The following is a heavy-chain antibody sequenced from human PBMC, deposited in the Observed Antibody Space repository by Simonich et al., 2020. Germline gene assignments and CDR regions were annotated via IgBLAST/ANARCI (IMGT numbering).Heavy chain of an antibody. D-gene: IGHD3-3*01. CDR3: ARGGVQYYYYYMDV. J-gene: IGHJ6*03. Sequence: QVQLVQSGAEVKKPGASVKVSCKASGYTFTGYYMHWVRQAPGQGLEGRGWINTNRGGTNYAKKFQGRVTMTRDTSISTAYMELSRLRSDDTAVYYCARGGVQYYYYYMDVWGKGTTVTVSS. CDR2: INTNRGGT. V-gene: IGHV1-2*02. CDR1: GYTFTGYY.